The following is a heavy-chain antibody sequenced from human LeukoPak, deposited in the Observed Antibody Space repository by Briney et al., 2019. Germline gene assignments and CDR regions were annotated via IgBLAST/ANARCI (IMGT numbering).Heavy chain of an antibody. V-gene: IGHV3-21*01. CDR2: ISSSSSYI. CDR3: ARSGRVGRHAFDI. Sequence: GGSLRLSCAASGFTFSSYSMNWVRQAPGEGLEWVSSISSSSSYIYYADSVKGRFTISRDNDKTSLYLQMNSLRAEDTAVYYCARSGRVGRHAFDIWGQGTMVTVSS. D-gene: IGHD3-10*01. J-gene: IGHJ3*02. CDR1: GFTFSSYS.